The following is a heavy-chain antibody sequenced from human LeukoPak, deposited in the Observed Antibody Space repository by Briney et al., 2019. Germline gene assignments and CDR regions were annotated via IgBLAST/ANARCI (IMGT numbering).Heavy chain of an antibody. CDR3: AREREGVPAAVAYFDY. CDR1: GGSISSSSYY. D-gene: IGHD2-2*01. V-gene: IGHV4-39*07. Sequence: PSETLSLTCTVSGGSISSSSYYWGWIRQPPGKGLEWNGSIYYSGSTYYNPSLKSRVTISVDTSTNQFSLKLSSVTAADTAVYYCAREREGVPAAVAYFDYWGQGTLVTVSS. J-gene: IGHJ4*02. CDR2: IYYSGST.